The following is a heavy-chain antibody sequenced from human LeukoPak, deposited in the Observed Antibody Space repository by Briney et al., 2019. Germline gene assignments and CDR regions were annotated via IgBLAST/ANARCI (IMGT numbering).Heavy chain of an antibody. V-gene: IGHV4-61*02. CDR3: ARVDDSHPHYDY. CDR2: IYTSGST. D-gene: IGHD2-15*01. Sequence: SETLSLTCTVPGGSISSGSYYWSWIRQPAGKGLEWIGRIYTSGSTNYNPSLKSRVTISVDTSKNQFSLKLSSLTAADTAVYYCARVDDSHPHYDYWGQGTLVTVSS. J-gene: IGHJ4*02. CDR1: GGSISSGSYY.